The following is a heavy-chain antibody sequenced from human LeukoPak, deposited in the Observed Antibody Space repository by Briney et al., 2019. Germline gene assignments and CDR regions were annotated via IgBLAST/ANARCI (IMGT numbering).Heavy chain of an antibody. CDR1: GFTFSSYG. CDR2: ISYDGSNK. J-gene: IGHJ4*02. V-gene: IGHV3-30*03. CDR3: AREPFDY. Sequence: GGSLRLSCAASGFTFSSYGMHWVRQAPGKGLEWVAVISYDGSNKYYADSVKGRFTISRDNSKNTLYLQMNSLRAEDTAVYHCAREPFDYWGQGTLVTVSS.